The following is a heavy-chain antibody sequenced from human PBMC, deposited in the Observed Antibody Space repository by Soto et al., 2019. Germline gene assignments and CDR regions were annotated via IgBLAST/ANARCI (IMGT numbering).Heavy chain of an antibody. CDR2: ISFDGGDA. V-gene: IGHV3-30-3*01. J-gene: IGHJ4*02. Sequence: PGGSLRLSCAASGFDFRNHAMHWVRQPPGKGPEWLARISFDGGDAVYADSVKGRFTISRDNSNSTLSLHMDRRRPKDTAVSLGVVFCGGHCYNQWGQGTMVNVSS. D-gene: IGHD2-21*02. CDR1: GFDFRNHA. CDR3: VVFCGGHCYNQ.